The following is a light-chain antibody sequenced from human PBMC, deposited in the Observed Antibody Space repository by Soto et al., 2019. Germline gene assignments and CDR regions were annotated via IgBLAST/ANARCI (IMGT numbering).Light chain of an antibody. V-gene: IGKV3-20*01. J-gene: IGKJ2*01. CDR1: QSVSSSD. CDR2: GAS. Sequence: EIVLTQSPGTLSLSPGDRATLSCRASQSVSSSDLAWYQQKPGQAPRLLIYGASTRATGIPDRFSGSGSWTDFTLTINRLEPEDFAVYYCQQYGGSPLYTFGQGTKLEIK. CDR3: QQYGGSPLYT.